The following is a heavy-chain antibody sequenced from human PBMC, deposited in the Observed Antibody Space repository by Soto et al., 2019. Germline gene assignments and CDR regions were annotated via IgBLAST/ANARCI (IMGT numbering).Heavy chain of an antibody. CDR2: SYHSGSS. J-gene: IGHJ4*01. V-gene: IGHV4-61*05. D-gene: IGHD1-1*01. Sequence: LSLTCTVSSGSISSSSYYWGWVRQSPGKGLEWIGYSYHSGSSYYNPSLQSRVTISVDRSKAQFYLTLTSVTAEDTAVYYCAKGSSTTPTSQGHLGNGGHGTPVTVSS. CDR1: SGSISSSSYY. CDR3: AKGSSTTPTSQGHLGN.